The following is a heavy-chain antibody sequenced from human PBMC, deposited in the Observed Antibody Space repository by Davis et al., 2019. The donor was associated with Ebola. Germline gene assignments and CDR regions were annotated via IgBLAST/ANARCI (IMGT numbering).Heavy chain of an antibody. CDR1: GYTFTSYG. V-gene: IGHV1-69*13. CDR3: ARERSGTSNWFDP. D-gene: IGHD1-26*01. Sequence: AASVKVSCKASGYTFTSYGISWVRQAPGQGLEWMGGIIPIFGTANYAQKFQGRVTITADESTSTAYMELSSLRSEDTAVYYCARERSGTSNWFDPWGQGTLVTVSS. CDR2: IIPIFGTA. J-gene: IGHJ5*02.